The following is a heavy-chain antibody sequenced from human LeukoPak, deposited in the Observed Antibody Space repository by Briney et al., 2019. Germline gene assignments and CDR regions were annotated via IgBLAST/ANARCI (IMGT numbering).Heavy chain of an antibody. V-gene: IGHV1-69*13. Sequence: GASVKVSCKASGGTFSSYAISWVRQAPGQGLEWMGGIIPIFGTANYAQKFQGRVTITADESTSTAYMELSSLRSEDTAVYYCAMPGDYYDSSGYYSQVDYWGQGTLVTVSS. CDR3: AMPGDYYDSSGYYSQVDY. D-gene: IGHD3-22*01. CDR2: IIPIFGTA. CDR1: GGTFSSYA. J-gene: IGHJ4*02.